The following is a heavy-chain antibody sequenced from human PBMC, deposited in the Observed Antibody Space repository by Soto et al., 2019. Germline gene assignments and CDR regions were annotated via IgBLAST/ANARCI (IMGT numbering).Heavy chain of an antibody. Sequence: GASVKVSCKASGGTISSYAISSVRQAPGQGLEWMGGIIPIFGTANYAQKFQGRVTITADESTSTAYMELSSLRSEDTAVYYCASSPAYGDYASDAFDIWGQGTMVTVSS. CDR2: IIPIFGTA. J-gene: IGHJ3*02. CDR1: GGTISSYA. D-gene: IGHD4-17*01. V-gene: IGHV1-69*13. CDR3: ASSPAYGDYASDAFDI.